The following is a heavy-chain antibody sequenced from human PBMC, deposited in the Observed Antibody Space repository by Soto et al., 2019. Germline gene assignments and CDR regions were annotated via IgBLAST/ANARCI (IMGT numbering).Heavy chain of an antibody. J-gene: IGHJ6*03. D-gene: IGHD2-21*02. CDR2: IYYSGST. CDR1: GGSISSYY. Sequence: SETLSLTCTVSGGSISSYYWSWIRQPPGKGLEWIGYIYYSGSTNYNPSLKSRVTISVDTSKNQFSLKLSSVTAADTAVYYCARLAPATAKHYYYYYMDVWGKGTTVTVSS. CDR3: ARLAPATAKHYYYYYMDV. V-gene: IGHV4-59*01.